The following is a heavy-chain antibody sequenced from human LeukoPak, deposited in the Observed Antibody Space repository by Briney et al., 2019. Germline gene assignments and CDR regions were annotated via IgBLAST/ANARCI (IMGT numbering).Heavy chain of an antibody. CDR1: GFTFCDYY. V-gene: IGHV3-11*01. D-gene: IGHD3-22*01. J-gene: IGHJ4*02. CDR2: ISSSGSTI. CDR3: AGEGRDYYDSSRYCDY. Sequence: GGSLRLSCAASGFTFCDYYMSWIRRSPGEGLEWVSYISSSGSTIYYADSVKGRFTISRDNDKNSLYLQMNSLRAEDTAVYYCAGEGRDYYDSSRYCDYWGQGTLVTVSS.